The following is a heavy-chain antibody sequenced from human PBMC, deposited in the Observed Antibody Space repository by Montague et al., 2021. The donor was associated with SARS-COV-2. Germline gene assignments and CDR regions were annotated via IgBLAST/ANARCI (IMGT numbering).Heavy chain of an antibody. V-gene: IGHV3-21*01. Sequence: SLRLSCAASGFNFISYDMNWVRQAPGKGLEWVSPISSSSTYIHYADSVRGRVTISRDNAKNLVFLQMNSLRAEDTAVYYCARDYTNFDASDIWGQGTAVTVSA. J-gene: IGHJ3*02. CDR2: ISSSSTYI. D-gene: IGHD2-8*01. CDR3: ARDYTNFDASDI. CDR1: GFNFISYD.